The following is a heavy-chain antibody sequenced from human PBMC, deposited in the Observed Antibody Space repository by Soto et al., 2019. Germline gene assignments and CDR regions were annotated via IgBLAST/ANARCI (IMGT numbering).Heavy chain of an antibody. CDR1: GYTFNFYG. Sequence: ASVKVSCKASGYTFNFYGITWVRQAPGQGLEWMGWISGFNGNTNYAADLQGRVTMTTDTSTSTAYMELRGLRSDDTAVYYCARIGVASGHESPDFDSWGQGTLVNVAT. V-gene: IGHV1-18*01. CDR3: ARIGVASGHESPDFDS. CDR2: ISGFNGNT. J-gene: IGHJ4*02.